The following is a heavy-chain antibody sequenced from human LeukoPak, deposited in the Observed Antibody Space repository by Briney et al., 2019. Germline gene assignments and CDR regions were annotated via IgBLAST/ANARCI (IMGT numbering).Heavy chain of an antibody. V-gene: IGHV4-39*01. CDR2: IYYSGST. J-gene: IGHJ6*03. CDR1: GGSISSSSYY. Sequence: SETLSLTCTVSGGSISSSSYYWGWIRQPPGKGLEWIGSIYYSGSTYYNPSLKSRVTISVDTSKNQFSLKLSSVTAADTAVYYCARLAYSSSPLYYYYMDVWGKGTTVTVSS. CDR3: ARLAYSSSPLYYYYMDV. D-gene: IGHD6-6*01.